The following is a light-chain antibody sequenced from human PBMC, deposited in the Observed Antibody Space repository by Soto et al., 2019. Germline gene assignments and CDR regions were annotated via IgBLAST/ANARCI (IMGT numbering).Light chain of an antibody. V-gene: IGKV1-5*03. CDR3: QQYGSYSRT. CDR2: LAS. Sequence: DIQMTQSPSSLSASVGDRVTITCRASQSISTSLAWYQQKPGKAPKLLIYLASTLESGVPARFSGSGSATDFTLSISSLQPDDFATYYCQQYGSYSRTSGQGTKVDIK. CDR1: QSISTS. J-gene: IGKJ1*01.